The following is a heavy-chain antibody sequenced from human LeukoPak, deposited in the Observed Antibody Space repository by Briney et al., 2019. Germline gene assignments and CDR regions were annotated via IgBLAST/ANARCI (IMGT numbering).Heavy chain of an antibody. CDR2: IYHSGSA. Sequence: SETLSLTCTVSGGSISSYYWSWIRQPPGKGMEWIGHIYHSGSANYSPSLKSRVTMSADTSTNQLSLNLTSVTAADTAVYYSARGGGGYAFDYWGQGTLVTVPS. CDR3: ARGGGGYAFDY. V-gene: IGHV4-59*01. CDR1: GGSISSYY. J-gene: IGHJ4*02. D-gene: IGHD5-12*01.